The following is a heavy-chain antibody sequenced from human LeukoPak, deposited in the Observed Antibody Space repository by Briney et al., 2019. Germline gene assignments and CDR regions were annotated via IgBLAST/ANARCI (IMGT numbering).Heavy chain of an antibody. CDR1: RYTFTDYA. V-gene: IGHV1-69*13. CDR2: IIPIFGTA. J-gene: IGHJ6*02. D-gene: IGHD2-2*01. Sequence: GASVKVSCKPSRYTFTDYAINWVRQAPGQGLEWMGGIIPIFGTANYAQKFQGRVTITADESTSTAYMELSSLRSEDTAVYYCASLLTQDIVVVPAADRYYYYGMDVWGQGTTVTVSS. CDR3: ASLLTQDIVVVPAADRYYYYGMDV.